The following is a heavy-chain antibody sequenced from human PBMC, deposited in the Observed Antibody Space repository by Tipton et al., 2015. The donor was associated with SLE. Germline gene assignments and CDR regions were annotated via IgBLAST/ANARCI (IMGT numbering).Heavy chain of an antibody. CDR1: GGSIGTHF. D-gene: IGHD4-17*01. J-gene: IGHJ2*01. Sequence: LRLSCSVSGGSIGTHFWSWIRQTPGRGLEWIGYIYYTGRTNFNPSLRSRLTTSVDTSKNQFSLRLSGVTPADTAMYYCARHYADYDWYFDLWCRGSLVTVSS. CDR3: ARHYADYDWYFDL. CDR2: IYYTGRT. V-gene: IGHV4-59*11.